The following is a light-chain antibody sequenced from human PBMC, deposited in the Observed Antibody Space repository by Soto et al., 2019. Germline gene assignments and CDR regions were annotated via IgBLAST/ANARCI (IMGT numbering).Light chain of an antibody. CDR2: WAS. J-gene: IGKJ4*01. CDR3: QQYYSTPQLT. Sequence: DIVMTQSPDSLAVSLGERATINCKSSQSVLYSSNNKNYLAWYQQKPGQPPKLLIYWASTRESGVHDRFSGSGSGTDFTLTISSLQAEDVAVYYCQQYYSTPQLTFGGGTKVEIK. CDR1: QSVLYSSNNKNY. V-gene: IGKV4-1*01.